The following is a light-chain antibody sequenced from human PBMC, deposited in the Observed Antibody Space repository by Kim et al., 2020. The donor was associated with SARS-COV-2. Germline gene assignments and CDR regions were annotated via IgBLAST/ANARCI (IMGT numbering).Light chain of an antibody. CDR2: DAS. J-gene: IGKJ1*01. CDR3: QQRSNSWT. Sequence: SLYPGERATLSCRASPSVSSSLAWYQQKPGQAPRLLIYDASNRATGIPARFSGSGSGTDFTLTISSLEPEDFAVYYCQQRSNSWTFGQGTKVDIK. CDR1: PSVSSS. V-gene: IGKV3-11*01.